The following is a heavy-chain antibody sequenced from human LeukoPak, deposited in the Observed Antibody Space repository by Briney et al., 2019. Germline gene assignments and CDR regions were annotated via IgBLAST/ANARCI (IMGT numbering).Heavy chain of an antibody. D-gene: IGHD4-17*01. Sequence: SVKVSCKASGGTFSSYAITWVRQAPGQGLEWMGGIIPIFGTANYAQKFQGRVTITTDESTSTAYMELSSLRSEDTAVYFCARASPRNYGDYVLPWPYDWGQGTLVTVSS. V-gene: IGHV1-69*05. CDR1: GGTFSSYA. J-gene: IGHJ4*02. CDR2: IIPIFGTA. CDR3: ARASPRNYGDYVLPWPYD.